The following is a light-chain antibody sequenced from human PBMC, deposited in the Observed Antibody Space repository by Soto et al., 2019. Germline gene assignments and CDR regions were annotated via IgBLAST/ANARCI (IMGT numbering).Light chain of an antibody. CDR1: SSNIGSNY. J-gene: IGLJ3*02. Sequence: QSVLTQTPSASGTPGQRVTISCSGSSSNIGSNYVSWYQHLPGAAPKLLIYRSDQRPSGVPDRVSGSKSGTSASLAISGLRSEDEADYFCAVRDDSLSGHWVFGGGTKLTVL. CDR2: RSD. V-gene: IGLV1-47*01. CDR3: AVRDDSLSGHWV.